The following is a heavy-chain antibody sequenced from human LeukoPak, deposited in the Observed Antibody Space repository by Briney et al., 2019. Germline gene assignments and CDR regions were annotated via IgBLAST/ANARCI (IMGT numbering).Heavy chain of an antibody. V-gene: IGHV4-39*01. CDR1: GGSIGSSSYY. J-gene: IGHJ4*02. Sequence: PSETLSLTCTVSGGSIGSSSYYWGWIRQPPGKGLEWIGSIYYSGSTYYNPSLKSRVTISVDTSKNQFSLKLSSVTAADTAVYYCARLHPAGLDYWGQGTLVTVSS. D-gene: IGHD6-13*01. CDR3: ARLHPAGLDY. CDR2: IYYSGST.